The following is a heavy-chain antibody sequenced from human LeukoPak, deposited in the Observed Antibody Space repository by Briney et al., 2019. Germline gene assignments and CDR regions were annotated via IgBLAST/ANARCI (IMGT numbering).Heavy chain of an antibody. D-gene: IGHD3-10*01. Sequence: GGSLRLSCAASGFTFSSYWMSWVRQTPGKGLEWVANIKVDGSETYYVDSVKGRFTISRDNAKNSLYLQMNSLRAEDTALYYCAKDTDGSGSYYDYWGQGTLVTVSS. V-gene: IGHV3-7*03. CDR1: GFTFSSYW. J-gene: IGHJ4*02. CDR3: AKDTDGSGSYYDY. CDR2: IKVDGSET.